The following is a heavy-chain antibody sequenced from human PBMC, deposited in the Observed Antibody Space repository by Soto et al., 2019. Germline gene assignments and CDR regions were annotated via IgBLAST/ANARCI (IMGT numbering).Heavy chain of an antibody. V-gene: IGHV4-34*01. J-gene: IGHJ3*02. Sequence: SETLSLTCAVYGGSFSGYYWSWIRQPPGKGLEWIGEINHSGSTNYNPSLKSRVTISVDTSKNQFSLKLSSVTAADTAVYYCARVAYVVVVVATHDAFDIWGQGTMVTVSS. CDR1: GGSFSGYY. CDR3: ARVAYVVVVVATHDAFDI. CDR2: INHSGST. D-gene: IGHD2-15*01.